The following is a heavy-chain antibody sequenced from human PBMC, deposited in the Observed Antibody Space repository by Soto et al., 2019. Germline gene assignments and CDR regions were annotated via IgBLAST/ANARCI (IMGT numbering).Heavy chain of an antibody. V-gene: IGHV3-30*18. D-gene: IGHD2-2*01. CDR3: AKDNCISTSCYRLYNWFDP. CDR2: ISYGGSNK. Sequence: QVQLVESGGGVVQPGRSLRLSCAASGFTFSSYGMHWVRQAPGKWLEWVAVISYGGSNKYYADSVKGRFTISRDNSKNTLYLQMNNLRAEDTAVYYCAKDNCISTSCYRLYNWFDPWGQGTLVTVSS. J-gene: IGHJ5*02. CDR1: GFTFSSYG.